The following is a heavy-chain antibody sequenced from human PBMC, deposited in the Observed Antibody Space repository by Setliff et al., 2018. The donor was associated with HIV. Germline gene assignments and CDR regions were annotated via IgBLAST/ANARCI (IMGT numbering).Heavy chain of an antibody. CDR3: ARGRRIAVAGTGGKSYYFDY. CDR1: GYTFTSYH. Sequence: ASVKVSCKASGYTFTSYHMYWVRQAPGQGLEWMGAINPSGGSTRYAQKFQGRVTMTRDTSTSTVYMELSSLRSEDTAVYYCARGRRIAVAGTGGKSYYFDYWGQGTLVTVSS. D-gene: IGHD6-19*01. V-gene: IGHV1-46*01. J-gene: IGHJ4*02. CDR2: INPSGGST.